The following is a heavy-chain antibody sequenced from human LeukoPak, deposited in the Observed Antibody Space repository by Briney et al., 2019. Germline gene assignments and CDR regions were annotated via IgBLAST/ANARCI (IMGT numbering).Heavy chain of an antibody. Sequence: SETLSLTCTVSGYSISSGYYWGWIRQPPGKGLVLIGSINHSGGTYYNPSLKSRVTISVDTSKNQFSLKLNSVNPEDTAVYYCARDLFTGYFDWSPNNLGAFDIWGQGTMVTVSS. CDR1: GYSISSGYY. J-gene: IGHJ3*02. D-gene: IGHD3-9*01. CDR2: INHSGGT. V-gene: IGHV4-38-2*02. CDR3: ARDLFTGYFDWSPNNLGAFDI.